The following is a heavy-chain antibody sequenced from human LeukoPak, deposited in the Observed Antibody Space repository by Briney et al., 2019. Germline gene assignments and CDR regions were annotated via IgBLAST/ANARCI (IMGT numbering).Heavy chain of an antibody. V-gene: IGHV3-13*01. D-gene: IGHD4-17*01. CDR3: ARTTVTSGPYWYFDL. CDR2: IDTAGNT. J-gene: IGHJ2*01. Sequence: GGSLRLSCAASGFTFSNYDMHWVRQATGEGLEWVSAIDTAGNTYYPGSVRGRFTISRENAENSLYLQMDSLRAGDTGVYYCARTTVTSGPYWYFDLWGRGTLVTVS. CDR1: GFTFSNYD.